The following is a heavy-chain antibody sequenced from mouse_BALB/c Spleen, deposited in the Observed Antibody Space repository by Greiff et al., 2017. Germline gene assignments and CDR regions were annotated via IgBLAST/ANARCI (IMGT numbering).Heavy chain of an antibody. Sequence: EVKLMESGGDLVKPGGSLKLSCAASGFTFSSYGMSWVRQTPDKRLEWVATISSGGSYTYYPDSVKGRFTISRDNAKNTLYLQMSSLKSEDTAMYYCARDGYSFAYWGQGTLVTVSA. CDR3: ARDGYSFAY. J-gene: IGHJ3*01. CDR2: ISSGGSYT. CDR1: GFTFSSYG. V-gene: IGHV5-6*01. D-gene: IGHD2-3*01.